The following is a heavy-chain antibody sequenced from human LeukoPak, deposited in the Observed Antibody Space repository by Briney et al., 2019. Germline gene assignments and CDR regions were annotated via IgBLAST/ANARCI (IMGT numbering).Heavy chain of an antibody. CDR2: MNPNSGNT. Sequence: ALVKVSCKASGYTFTSYDINWVRQATGQGLEWMGWMNPNSGNTGYAQKFQGRVTITRNTSISTAYMELSSLRSEDTAVYYCARGRRGYCSGGSCYGGDCWGQGTLVTVSS. CDR3: ARGRRGYCSGGSCYGGDC. V-gene: IGHV1-8*03. CDR1: GYTFTSYD. D-gene: IGHD2-15*01. J-gene: IGHJ4*02.